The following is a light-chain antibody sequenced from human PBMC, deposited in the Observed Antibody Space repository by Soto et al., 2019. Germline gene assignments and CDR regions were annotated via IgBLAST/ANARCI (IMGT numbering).Light chain of an antibody. CDR1: QSVSSY. CDR2: GAS. J-gene: IGKJ1*01. CDR3: QQYGSSPGT. V-gene: IGKV3-20*01. Sequence: EIVLTQSPATLSLSPGERATLSCRASQSVSSYLAWYQQKPGQAPRLLIYGASIRATGIPDMFSGRGSGTDFTLTISRLEPEDLAVYHCQQYGSSPGTFGPGTKVDIK.